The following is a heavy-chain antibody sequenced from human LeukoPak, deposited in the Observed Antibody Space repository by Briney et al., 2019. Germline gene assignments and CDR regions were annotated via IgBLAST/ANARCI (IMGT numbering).Heavy chain of an antibody. V-gene: IGHV4-59*01. CDR2: IYHSGST. D-gene: IGHD2-2*02. CDR1: GGSITTYY. J-gene: IGHJ4*02. CDR3: ARLYTTTFYFDY. Sequence: SETLSLTCTVSGGSITTYYWSWIRQPPGKGLEWIGYIYHSGSTNYNPSLKSRVTISVDTSKNQFSPKLTSVTAADPAVYYCARLYTTTFYFDYWGQGTLVTVSS.